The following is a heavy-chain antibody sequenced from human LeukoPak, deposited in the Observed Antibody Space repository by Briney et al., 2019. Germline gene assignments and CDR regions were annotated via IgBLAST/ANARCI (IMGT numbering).Heavy chain of an antibody. J-gene: IGHJ5*02. D-gene: IGHD3-22*01. CDR1: GYTFTSYG. Sequence: RASVKVSCKASGYTFTSYGISWVRQAPGQGLEWMGWISAYNGNTNYAQKLQGRVTMTTDTSTSTAYMELRSLRSDDTAVYYCARGYYYDSSGYYLPYAWGQGTLVTVSS. CDR2: ISAYNGNT. CDR3: ARGYYYDSSGYYLPYA. V-gene: IGHV1-18*01.